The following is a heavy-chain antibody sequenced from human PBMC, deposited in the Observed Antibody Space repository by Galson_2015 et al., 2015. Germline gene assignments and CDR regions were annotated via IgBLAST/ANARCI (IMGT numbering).Heavy chain of an antibody. D-gene: IGHD3-22*01. CDR1: GGTFSRYA. CDR3: ARPRNYYDSSSFYAFDI. V-gene: IGHV1-69*13. Sequence: SVKVSCKASGGTFSRYAVSWVRQAPGQGLEWVGGIIPIFGTANYAQKFQGRVTITADESTSAAYMELSSLISDDTAVYYCARPRNYYDSSSFYAFDIWGQGTMVTVSS. CDR2: IIPIFGTA. J-gene: IGHJ3*02.